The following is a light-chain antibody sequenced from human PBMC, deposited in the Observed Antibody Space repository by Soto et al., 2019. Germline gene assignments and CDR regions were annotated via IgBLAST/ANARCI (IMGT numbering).Light chain of an antibody. V-gene: IGKV1-9*01. J-gene: IGKJ2*01. CDR1: QAISSS. CDR2: AAS. Sequence: EIQFTQSPSFLSASVGDRVTITCRASQAISSSLAWYQHNPGKAPKLLIYAASTLQNGVPSSFSGSGSGTEFTLTISSLQPEDFATYYCQHLNDYRYTFGQGTKVEIK. CDR3: QHLNDYRYT.